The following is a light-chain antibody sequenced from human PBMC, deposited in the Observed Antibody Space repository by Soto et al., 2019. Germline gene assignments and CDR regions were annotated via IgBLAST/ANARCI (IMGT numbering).Light chain of an antibody. V-gene: IGKV3-15*01. CDR3: QRYNDWPLT. Sequence: EIVMTQSPATLSVSPGEGATLSCRASQGIGVTLAWYQQKPGQNPRLLIYNAFTRATGVPTRFSGSGSGTDFTLTINSLQSEVVAGNYCQRYNDWPLTFGGGTKVDIK. CDR2: NAF. J-gene: IGKJ4*01. CDR1: QGIGVT.